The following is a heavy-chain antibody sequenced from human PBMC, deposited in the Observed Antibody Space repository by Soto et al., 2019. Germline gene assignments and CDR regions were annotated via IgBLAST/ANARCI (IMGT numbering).Heavy chain of an antibody. J-gene: IGHJ4*02. CDR1: GDSLSSGGHY. Sequence: SETLSLTCTVSGDSLSSGGHYWSWIRQHPGKGLEWIGHIYDSVNTYYSPSLRSRVTISADMSKNQFSLNLRSVTAADTAVYYCARVDHRGYFAILTDYWGQGTLVT. CDR3: ARVDHRGYFAILTDY. V-gene: IGHV4-31*03. D-gene: IGHD3-9*01. CDR2: IYDSVNT.